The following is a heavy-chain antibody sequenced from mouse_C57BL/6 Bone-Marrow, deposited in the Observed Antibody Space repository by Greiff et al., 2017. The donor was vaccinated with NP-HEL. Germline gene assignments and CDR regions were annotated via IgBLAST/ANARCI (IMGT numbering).Heavy chain of an antibody. CDR3: ARWLRYAMDY. Sequence: EVNVVESGGGLVKPGGSLKLSCAASGFTFSDYGMHWVRQAPEKGLEWVAYISSGSSTIYYADTVKGRFTISRDNAKNTLFLQMTSLRSEDTAMYYCARWLRYAMDYWGQGTSVTVSS. V-gene: IGHV5-17*01. D-gene: IGHD1-2*01. CDR2: ISSGSSTI. CDR1: GFTFSDYG. J-gene: IGHJ4*01.